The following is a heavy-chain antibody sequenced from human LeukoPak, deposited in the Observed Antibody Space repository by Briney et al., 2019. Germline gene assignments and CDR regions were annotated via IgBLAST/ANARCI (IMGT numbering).Heavy chain of an antibody. CDR2: IWYDGSNK. D-gene: IGHD2-2*01. Sequence: GGSLRLSCAASGFTFSSYGMHWVRQAPGKGLEWVAVIWYDGSNKYYADSVKGRFTISRDNSKNTLYLQMNSLRAEDTAVYYCARGRKLVVPAFDYWGQGILVTVSS. CDR1: GFTFSSYG. V-gene: IGHV3-33*01. J-gene: IGHJ4*02. CDR3: ARGRKLVVPAFDY.